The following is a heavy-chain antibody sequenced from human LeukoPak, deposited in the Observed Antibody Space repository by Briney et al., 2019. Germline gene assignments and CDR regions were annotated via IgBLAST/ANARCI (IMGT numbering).Heavy chain of an antibody. Sequence: ETLSLSCAASGFTVSSNYMSWVRQVPGKGLEWVSVIYSGGSTYYADSVKGRFTISRDNSKDTLYLQMNSLRAEDTAVYYCATGNSLWFGELNDAFDIWGQGTMVTVSS. CDR2: IYSGGST. D-gene: IGHD3-10*01. V-gene: IGHV3-53*01. CDR3: ATGNSLWFGELNDAFDI. CDR1: GFTVSSNY. J-gene: IGHJ3*02.